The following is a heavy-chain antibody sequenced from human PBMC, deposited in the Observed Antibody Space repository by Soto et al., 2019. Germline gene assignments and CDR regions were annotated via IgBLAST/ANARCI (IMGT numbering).Heavy chain of an antibody. CDR3: ARFVDY. J-gene: IGHJ4*02. CDR1: GGSISNYY. V-gene: IGHV4-59*01. Sequence: QVQLQESGPRLVKPSETLSLTCTVSGGSISNYYWSWIRQPPGKGLEWIGYIYYSGSTNYNPSLKSRVTISVDTSKNQFSLRLSSVTATDTAVYYCARFVDYWGQGTLVTASS. CDR2: IYYSGST.